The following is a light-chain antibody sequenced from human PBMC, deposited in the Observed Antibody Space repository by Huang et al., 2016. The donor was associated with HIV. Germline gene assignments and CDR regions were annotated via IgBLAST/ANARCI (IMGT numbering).Light chain of an antibody. CDR3: MQASHGAAT. Sequence: DVLLTQSPLSLPVTLGQPAFITCKSNQSLVYGDGNIYLNWFRQRAGHSPRRLIYKRSNCDAGVPDRFSAGGSGTDFTLWISEVEAEDVGDYYCMQASHGAATFGQGTRVDIK. J-gene: IGKJ1*01. CDR2: KRS. CDR1: QSLVYGDGNIY. V-gene: IGKV2D-30*01.